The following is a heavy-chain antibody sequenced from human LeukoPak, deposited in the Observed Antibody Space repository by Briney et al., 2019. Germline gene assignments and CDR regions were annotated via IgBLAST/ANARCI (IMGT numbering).Heavy chain of an antibody. CDR1: GFTFSSYD. D-gene: IGHD3-22*01. V-gene: IGHV3-13*01. CDR3: ARDSVHGYYDSSGYSALFDY. J-gene: IGHJ4*02. Sequence: PGGSLRLSCAASGFTFSSYDMHWVRQATGKGLEWVSAIGTAGDTYYPGSVKGRFTISRENAKNSLYLQMNSLRAEDTAVYYCARDSVHGYYDSSGYSALFDYWGQGTLVTASS. CDR2: IGTAGDT.